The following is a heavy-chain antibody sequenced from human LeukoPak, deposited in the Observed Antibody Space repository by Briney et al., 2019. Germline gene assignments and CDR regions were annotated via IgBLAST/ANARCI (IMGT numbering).Heavy chain of an antibody. Sequence: SETLSLTCTVSGVSIFSSYWNWVRQPPGKGLEWIGYVHYSGSTNYNPSLKSRVTISVDTSKSQFSLKLSSATAADTAVYYCATGRSIRYFDYWGQGTLLTVPS. V-gene: IGHV4-59*12. J-gene: IGHJ4*02. CDR2: VHYSGST. D-gene: IGHD3-9*01. CDR3: ATGRSIRYFDY. CDR1: GVSIFSSY.